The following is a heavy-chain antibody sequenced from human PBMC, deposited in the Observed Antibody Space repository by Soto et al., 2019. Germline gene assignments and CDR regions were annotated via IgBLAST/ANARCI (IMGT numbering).Heavy chain of an antibody. CDR3: AASYGSGYRAFDY. CDR2: VNPIVSMS. D-gene: IGHD3-10*01. Sequence: ASVKVSCKASGGTFSSYAISWVRQAPGQGLEWMGRVNPIVSMSNYAQKFQGRVTITADKSTNTAYMQLSSLRSEDTAIYYCAASYGSGYRAFDYWGQGALVTVSS. CDR1: GGTFSSYA. V-gene: IGHV1-69*04. J-gene: IGHJ4*02.